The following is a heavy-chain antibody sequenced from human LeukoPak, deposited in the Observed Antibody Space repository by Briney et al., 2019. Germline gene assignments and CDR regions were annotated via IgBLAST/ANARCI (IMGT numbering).Heavy chain of an antibody. V-gene: IGHV3-23*01. J-gene: IGHJ4*02. CDR3: VEGSGYLNY. D-gene: IGHD3-22*01. CDR2: IIGSGGST. CDR1: GFTFSSYA. Sequence: GESLRLSCAASGFTFSSYAMGWVRQAPGKGLEWAASIIGSGGSTYYADSVKGRFTISRDNSKNTLYLQMNSLRAEDTAVYYCVEGSGYLNYWGQGTLVTVSS.